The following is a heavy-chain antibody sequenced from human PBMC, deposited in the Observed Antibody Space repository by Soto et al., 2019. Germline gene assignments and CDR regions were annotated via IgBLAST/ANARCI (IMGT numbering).Heavy chain of an antibody. CDR1: GGTFSSYT. Sequence: QVQLVQSGAEVKKPGSSVKVSCKASGGTFSSYTISWVRQAPGQGLEWMGRIIPILGIANYAQKFHGGVTITADKSTSTAYMELSSLRSEDTAVYYCARVVTRYCSGGSCYSRWFDPWGQGTLVTVSS. J-gene: IGHJ5*02. D-gene: IGHD2-15*01. CDR3: ARVVTRYCSGGSCYSRWFDP. CDR2: IIPILGIA. V-gene: IGHV1-69*02.